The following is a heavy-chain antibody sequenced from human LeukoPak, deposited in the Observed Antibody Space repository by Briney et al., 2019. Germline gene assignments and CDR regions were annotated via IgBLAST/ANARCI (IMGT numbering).Heavy chain of an antibody. V-gene: IGHV4-61*02. D-gene: IGHD2-2*01. J-gene: IGHJ4*02. CDR3: ARDKLGYCSSTSCVTRGFDY. Sequence: SQTLSLTCTVSGGSISSGSYYWSWVRQPAGKGLEWIGRIYTSGSTNYNPSLKSRVTISVDTSKNQFSLKLSSVTAADTAVYYCARDKLGYCSSTSCVTRGFDYWGQGTLVTVSS. CDR2: IYTSGST. CDR1: GGSISSGSYY.